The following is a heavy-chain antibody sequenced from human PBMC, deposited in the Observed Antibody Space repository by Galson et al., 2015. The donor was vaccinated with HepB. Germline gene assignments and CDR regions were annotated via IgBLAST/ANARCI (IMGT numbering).Heavy chain of an antibody. CDR1: GGSISSSNW. D-gene: IGHD2-15*01. CDR2: IYYSGST. CDR3: ARRRSRVIVVEVAATKYFDL. J-gene: IGHJ2*01. V-gene: IGHV4-4*02. Sequence: SETLSLTCAVSGGSISSSNWWSWVRQPPGKGLEWIGEIYYSGSTNYNPSLKSRVTMSVDKSKNQFSLRLTSVTAADTAIYYCARRRSRVIVVEVAATKYFDLWGRGTLVTVSS.